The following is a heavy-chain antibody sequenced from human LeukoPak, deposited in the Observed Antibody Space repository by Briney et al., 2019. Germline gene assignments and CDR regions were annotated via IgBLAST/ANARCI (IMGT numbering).Heavy chain of an antibody. CDR2: IYYTGST. CDR3: AKKGDLPNWFDP. D-gene: IGHD2-21*02. V-gene: IGHV4-39*07. Sequence: SETLSLTCSVSGDSMNDDTYYWGWIRQPPGKGLEWIGSIYYTGSTFYSPSLKSRVTILLDASKNQFSLRLSSVTAADTAVYYCAKKGDLPNWFDPWGQGTLVTVSS. CDR1: GDSMNDDTYY. J-gene: IGHJ5*02.